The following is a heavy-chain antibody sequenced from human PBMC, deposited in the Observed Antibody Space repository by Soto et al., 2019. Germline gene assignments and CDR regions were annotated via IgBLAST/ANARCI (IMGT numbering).Heavy chain of an antibody. CDR1: GDSISSANNY. CDR3: ARGRGYSYGLDP. V-gene: IGHV4-30-4*01. Sequence: SETLSLTCTVSGDSISSANNYWSWIRQPPGEDLEWIGFISYSGTTSYSPSLKSRLAISLDTSKNQFSLSLTSVTAADTAVYYCARGRGYSYGLDPWGQGTRVTVS. J-gene: IGHJ5*02. D-gene: IGHD5-12*01. CDR2: ISYSGTT.